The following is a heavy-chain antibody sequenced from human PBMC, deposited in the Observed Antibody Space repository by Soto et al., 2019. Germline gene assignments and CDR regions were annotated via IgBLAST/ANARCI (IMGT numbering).Heavy chain of an antibody. J-gene: IGHJ4*02. D-gene: IGHD3-10*01. V-gene: IGHV1-24*01. CDR2: IDPEDGET. CDR1: GYTLTELS. Sequence: ASVKDSCKVSGYTLTELSMHWVRQAPGKGVEWMGGIDPEDGETINAQQFQGRVTMTEVTSTVTAYMELRSLRSVATAVYSCASLWFGSLFYCDHWGQGTLVTVSS. CDR3: ASLWFGSLFYCDH.